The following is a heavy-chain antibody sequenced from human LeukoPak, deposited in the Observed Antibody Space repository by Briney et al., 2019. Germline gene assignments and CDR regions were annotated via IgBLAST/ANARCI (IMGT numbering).Heavy chain of an antibody. Sequence: SETLSLTCTVSGGSISSYYWSWIRQPPGKGLEWIGYIYHSGSTYYNPSLKSRVTISVDRSKSQFTPKLSSVTAADTAVYYCARVGIMITFGGVSHWFDPWGQGTLVTVSS. CDR3: ARVGIMITFGGVSHWFDP. CDR2: IYHSGST. CDR1: GGSISSYY. J-gene: IGHJ5*02. V-gene: IGHV4-59*12. D-gene: IGHD3-16*01.